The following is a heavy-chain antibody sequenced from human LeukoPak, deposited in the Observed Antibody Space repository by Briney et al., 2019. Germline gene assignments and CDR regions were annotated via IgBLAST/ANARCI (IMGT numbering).Heavy chain of an antibody. Sequence: SETLSLTCTVSGGSISSGSYYWSWIRQPAGKGLEWIGRIYTSGSTNYNPSLKSRVTISVDTSKNQFSLKLSSVTAADTAVYYCATLRRSSGADYWGQGTLVTVSS. CDR3: ATLRRSSGADY. D-gene: IGHD3-10*01. J-gene: IGHJ4*02. V-gene: IGHV4-61*02. CDR2: IYTSGST. CDR1: GGSISSGSYY.